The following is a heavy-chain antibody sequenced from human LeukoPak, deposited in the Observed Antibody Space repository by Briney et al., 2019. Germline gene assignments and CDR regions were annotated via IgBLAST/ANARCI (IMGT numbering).Heavy chain of an antibody. CDR1: GGSFSGFY. J-gene: IGHJ4*02. CDR3: ARVSGSYYVMGGPYDY. D-gene: IGHD1-26*01. V-gene: IGHV4-34*01. CDR2: INHSEST. Sequence: SETLSLTCAVYGGSFSGFYWSWIRQPPGKGLEWIGEINHSESTNYNPSLKSRVTISVDTSKNQFSLKLSSVTAADTAVYYCARVSGSYYVMGGPYDYWGQGTLVTVSS.